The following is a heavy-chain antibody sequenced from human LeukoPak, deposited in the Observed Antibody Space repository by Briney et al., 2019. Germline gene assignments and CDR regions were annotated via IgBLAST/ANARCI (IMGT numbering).Heavy chain of an antibody. CDR3: ARAPVGPAVTDYYYYYYYMDV. D-gene: IGHD4-11*01. CDR1: GGSISSGSYY. V-gene: IGHV4-61*02. J-gene: IGHJ6*03. Sequence: TSQTLSLTYTVSGGSISSGSYYWSWIQQPAGKGLEWIGRIYTSGSTNYNPSLKSRVTISVDTSKNQFSLKLSSVTAADTAVYYCARAPVGPAVTDYYYYYYYMDVWGKGTTVTVSS. CDR2: IYTSGST.